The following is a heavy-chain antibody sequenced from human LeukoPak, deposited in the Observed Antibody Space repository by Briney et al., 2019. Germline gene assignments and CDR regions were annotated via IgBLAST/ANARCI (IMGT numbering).Heavy chain of an antibody. CDR2: ISYDGSNK. Sequence: GGSLRLSCAASGFTFSSYAMHWVRQAPGKGLEWVAVISYDGSNKYYADSVKGRFTISRDNSKNTLYLQMDSLRAEDTAVYYCARAWGLYCSSTSCYNYYYYMDVWGKGTTVTVSS. CDR3: ARAWGLYCSSTSCYNYYYYMDV. CDR1: GFTFSSYA. D-gene: IGHD2-2*02. V-gene: IGHV3-30-3*01. J-gene: IGHJ6*03.